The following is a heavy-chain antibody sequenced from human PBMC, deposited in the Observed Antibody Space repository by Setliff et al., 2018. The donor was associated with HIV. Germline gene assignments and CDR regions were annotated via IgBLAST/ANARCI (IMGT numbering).Heavy chain of an antibody. Sequence: PGGSLRLSCVASGFTFSNYWMHWARQAPGKGLVWVSRINTDGSSISHADSVKGRFTISRDNAKNTLFLQMNSLRAEDTAVYYCASSNVVVVTASVSDAFDIWGQGTMVTVSS. V-gene: IGHV3-74*01. J-gene: IGHJ3*02. CDR1: GFTFSNYW. D-gene: IGHD2-21*02. CDR3: ASSNVVVVTASVSDAFDI. CDR2: INTDGSSI.